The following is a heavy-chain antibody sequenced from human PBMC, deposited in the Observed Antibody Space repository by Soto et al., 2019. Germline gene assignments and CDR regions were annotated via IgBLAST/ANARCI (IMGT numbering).Heavy chain of an antibody. CDR3: TTDSYSTMIVVRFDY. CDR2: VITSGDGT. Sequence: PGGSLRLSCAASGFTFGAYAMSWVRQAPGKGLEWVSTVITSGDGTYSADSVKGRFTISRDNSKDTLYLQMNSLRAEDTGIYYCTTDSYSTMIVVRFDYWGHGTLVTVSS. D-gene: IGHD3-22*01. J-gene: IGHJ4*01. V-gene: IGHV3-23*01. CDR1: GFTFGAYA.